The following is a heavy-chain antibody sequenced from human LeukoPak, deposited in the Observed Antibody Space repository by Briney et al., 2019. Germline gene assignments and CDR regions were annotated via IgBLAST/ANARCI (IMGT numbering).Heavy chain of an antibody. Sequence: ASVTVSFKASGYTFTIYYMRWVRQAPGQGLEWMGIINPSGGSTSYSQKFQGRGTMTMDMSTCTVYMELRSLRPRATAAYYCARVLSGAPGDYWGQGTLVTVSS. CDR2: INPSGGST. CDR1: GYTFTIYY. V-gene: IGHV1-46*01. D-gene: IGHD1-26*01. J-gene: IGHJ4*02. CDR3: ARVLSGAPGDY.